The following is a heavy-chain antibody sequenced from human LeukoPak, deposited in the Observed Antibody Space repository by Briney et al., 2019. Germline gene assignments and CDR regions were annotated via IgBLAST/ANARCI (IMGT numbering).Heavy chain of an antibody. CDR3: ARTTEGGYTYDYFYYYYMDV. Sequence: SETLSLTCAVSGGSISSSNWWSWVRQPPGKGLEWIGEIYHNGSTNYNPSLKSRVTISVDSSKNQFSLKLSSVTAADTAVYYCARTTEGGYTYDYFYYYYMDVWGKGTTVTISS. CDR2: IYHNGST. V-gene: IGHV4-4*02. D-gene: IGHD5-18*01. J-gene: IGHJ6*03. CDR1: GGSISSSNW.